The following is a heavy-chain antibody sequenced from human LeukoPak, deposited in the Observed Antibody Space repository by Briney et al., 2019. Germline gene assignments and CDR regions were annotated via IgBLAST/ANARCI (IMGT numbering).Heavy chain of an antibody. V-gene: IGHV3-23*01. Sequence: PGGSLRLSCAASGFTFRSYAMNWVRQAPGKGLEWVSSISGRGDNRYYADSVKGRFTISRDNAKNSLYLQMNSLRAEDTAVYYCARDLALRFLEWGLTHNWFDPWGQGTLVTVSS. CDR2: ISGRGDNR. J-gene: IGHJ5*02. CDR3: ARDLALRFLEWGLTHNWFDP. CDR1: GFTFRSYA. D-gene: IGHD3-3*01.